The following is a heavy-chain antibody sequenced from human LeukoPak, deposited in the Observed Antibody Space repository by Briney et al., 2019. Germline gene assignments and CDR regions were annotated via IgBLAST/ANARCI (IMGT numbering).Heavy chain of an antibody. J-gene: IGHJ2*01. CDR3: ASRSSCLNWYFDL. CDR2: ISGNGGNT. CDR1: GFTFSSYA. D-gene: IGHD2-15*01. V-gene: IGHV3-23*01. Sequence: GGSLRLSCAASGFTFSSYAMTWVRQAPGKGLEWVSGISGNGGNTYYADSVKGRFTISRDNSKETLYLQMNSLRAEDTAVYYCASRSSCLNWYFDLWGRGTLVTVSS.